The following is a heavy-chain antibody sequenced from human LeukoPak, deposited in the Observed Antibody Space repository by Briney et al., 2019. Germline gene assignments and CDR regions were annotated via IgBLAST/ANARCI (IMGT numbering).Heavy chain of an antibody. V-gene: IGHV4-4*07. CDR3: ARGAYYYGSGTSRGLDP. CDR2: IYTSGST. D-gene: IGHD3-10*01. Sequence: SETLSLTCTVSGDSISSYYWSWIRQPAGKGLEWIGRIYTSGSTNYNPSLKSRVTISVDTSKNQFSLKLSSVTAADTAVYYCARGAYYYGSGTSRGLDPWGQGTLVTVSS. J-gene: IGHJ5*02. CDR1: GDSISSYY.